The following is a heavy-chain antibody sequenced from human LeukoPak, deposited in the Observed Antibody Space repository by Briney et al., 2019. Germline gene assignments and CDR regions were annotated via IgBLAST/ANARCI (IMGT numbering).Heavy chain of an antibody. Sequence: GGSLRLSCTVSGFTFSGSSMHWLRQAPGQGLEWVATISYDGNSEYYRDSVKGRFAVSRVNSKNTLYLQMQSLRHEDTAVYFCARPGDSPFDHWGQRTLVTVSS. D-gene: IGHD5-18*01. CDR3: ARPGDSPFDH. V-gene: IGHV3-30*09. CDR1: GFTFSGSS. CDR2: ISYDGNSE. J-gene: IGHJ4*02.